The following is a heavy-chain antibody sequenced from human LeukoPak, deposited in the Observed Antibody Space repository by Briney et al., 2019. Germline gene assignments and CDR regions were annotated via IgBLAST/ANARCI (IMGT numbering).Heavy chain of an antibody. Sequence: GSLRLSCEGSAFIFSGHWMNWVRQTPGKGLEWIGEINHSGSTNYNPSLKSRVTISVDTSKNQFSLKLSSVTAADTAVYYCARGPGQIRWMKAFDIWGQGTMVTVSS. D-gene: IGHD4-23*01. CDR1: AFIFSGHW. CDR3: ARGPGQIRWMKAFDI. CDR2: INHSGST. V-gene: IGHV4-34*01. J-gene: IGHJ3*02.